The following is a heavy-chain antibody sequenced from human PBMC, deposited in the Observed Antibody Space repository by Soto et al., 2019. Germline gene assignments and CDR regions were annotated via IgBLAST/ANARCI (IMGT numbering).Heavy chain of an antibody. Sequence: SVKVSCKASGGTFSSYAISWVRQAPGQGLEWMGGIIPIFGTANYAQKFQGRVTITADESTSTAYMELSSLRSEDTAVYYCARDLGGRYCSGGRCYPPPWGQATLVTVSS. J-gene: IGHJ5*02. CDR2: IIPIFGTA. V-gene: IGHV1-69*13. D-gene: IGHD2-15*01. CDR3: ARDLGGRYCSGGRCYPPP. CDR1: GGTFSSYA.